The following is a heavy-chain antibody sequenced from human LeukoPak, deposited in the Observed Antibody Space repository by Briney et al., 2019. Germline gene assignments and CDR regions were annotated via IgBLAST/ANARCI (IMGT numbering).Heavy chain of an antibody. CDR1: GGSFSGYY. J-gene: IGHJ4*02. Sequence: SETLSLTCAVYGGSFSGYYWSWIRQPPGKGLEWIGEINHSGSTNYNPSLKSRVTISVDTSKNQFSLKLSSVTAADTAVYYCARGGDFWSGYIGDWGQGTLVTVSS. D-gene: IGHD3-3*01. CDR3: ARGGDFWSGYIGD. V-gene: IGHV4-34*01. CDR2: INHSGST.